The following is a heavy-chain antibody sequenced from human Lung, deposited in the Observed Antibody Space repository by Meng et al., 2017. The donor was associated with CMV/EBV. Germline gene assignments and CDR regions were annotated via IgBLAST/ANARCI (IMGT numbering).Heavy chain of an antibody. Sequence: FRFSSYSINWVRQAPGKGLEWVSSSSASSSYIFYSDSVKGRFTISRDNAKNSLYLQMNNLRPEDTAVYYCARVGYCTTTNCYGDYFDYWGQGTLVTVSS. CDR3: ARVGYCTTTNCYGDYFDY. J-gene: IGHJ4*02. V-gene: IGHV3-21*01. CDR2: SSASSSYI. CDR1: FRFSSYS. D-gene: IGHD2-2*03.